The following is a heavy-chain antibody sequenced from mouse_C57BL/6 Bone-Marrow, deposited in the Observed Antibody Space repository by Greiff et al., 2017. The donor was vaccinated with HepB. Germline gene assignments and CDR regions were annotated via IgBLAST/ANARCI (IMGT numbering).Heavy chain of an antibody. CDR3: AREGGYYLAWFAY. D-gene: IGHD2-3*01. CDR1: GYTFTSYW. V-gene: IGHV1-72*01. Sequence: QVQLQQPGAELVKPGASVKLSCKASGYTFTSYWMHWVKQRPGRGLEWIGRTDPNSGGTKYNEKFKSKATLTVDKPSSTAYMQLSSLTSEDSAVYYCAREGGYYLAWFAYWGQGTLVTVSA. CDR2: TDPNSGGT. J-gene: IGHJ3*01.